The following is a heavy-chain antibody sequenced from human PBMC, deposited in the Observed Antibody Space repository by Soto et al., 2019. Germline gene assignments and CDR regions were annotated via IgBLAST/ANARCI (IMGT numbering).Heavy chain of an antibody. D-gene: IGHD6-25*01. V-gene: IGHV3-74*01. CDR2: IKSDGSSA. CDR3: TSGAAL. Sequence: EVRLVESGGGLVQPGGSLRLSCATSGFNPTDGWMHWVRQTPGKGLLWVSRIKSDGSSASYADFVEGRFTVSRDNARNTLDLQMSSLRVEDTAVYYCTSGAALRGQGILVTVSS. J-gene: IGHJ4*02. CDR1: GFNPTDGW.